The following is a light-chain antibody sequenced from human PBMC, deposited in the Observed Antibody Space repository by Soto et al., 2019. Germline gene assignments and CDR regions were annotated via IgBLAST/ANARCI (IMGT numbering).Light chain of an antibody. Sequence: IQMTQSPSSLSASVGDRVTITCRASQGIRNDVGWYQQKPGKAPKRLIYAAYNLQSGVPSRFSCSGSGTEFTLTISSLQPEDFATYYCLQHNSYPRTFGRGTKVEIK. CDR3: LQHNSYPRT. CDR1: QGIRND. CDR2: AAY. J-gene: IGKJ4*01. V-gene: IGKV1-17*01.